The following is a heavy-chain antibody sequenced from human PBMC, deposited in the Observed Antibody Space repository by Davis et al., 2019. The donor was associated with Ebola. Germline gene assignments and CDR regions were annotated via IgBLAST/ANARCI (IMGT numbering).Heavy chain of an antibody. J-gene: IGHJ5*02. CDR3: ARTSVESSGSLAFDP. CDR1: GASISSYY. CDR2: IYYSGST. V-gene: IGHV4-59*08. D-gene: IGHD3-10*01. Sequence: MPSETLSLTCTVSGASISSYYWSWIRQPPGKGLEWIGYIYYSGSTDYNPSLKSRVTISVDTSKNQFSLKLSSVTAADTAVYYCARTSVESSGSLAFDPWGQGTLVTVSS.